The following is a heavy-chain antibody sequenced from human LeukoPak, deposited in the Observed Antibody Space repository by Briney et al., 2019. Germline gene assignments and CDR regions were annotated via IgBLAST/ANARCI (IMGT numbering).Heavy chain of an antibody. CDR1: GGTFSSYA. Sequence: SVKVSCKASGGTFSSYAISWVRQAPGQGLEWMGGIIPIFGTANYAQKFQGRVTITTDESTSTAYMELSSLRSEDTAVYYCARRRRRTEWEPTGRDAFDIWGQGTMVTVSS. D-gene: IGHD1-26*01. V-gene: IGHV1-69*05. J-gene: IGHJ3*02. CDR2: IIPIFGTA. CDR3: ARRRRRTEWEPTGRDAFDI.